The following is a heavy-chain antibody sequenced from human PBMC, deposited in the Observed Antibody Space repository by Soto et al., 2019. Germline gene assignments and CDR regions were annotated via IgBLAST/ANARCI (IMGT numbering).Heavy chain of an antibody. Sequence: PSETLSLTCTASGGSISSYYWSWIRQPAGKGLEWIGRIYTSGSTNYNPSLKSRVTMSVDTSKNQFSLKLSSVTAADTAVYYCARDYYDSSGLSPYYYYYGMDVWGQGTTVTVSS. D-gene: IGHD3-22*01. CDR2: IYTSGST. CDR1: GGSISSYY. V-gene: IGHV4-4*07. J-gene: IGHJ6*02. CDR3: ARDYYDSSGLSPYYYYYGMDV.